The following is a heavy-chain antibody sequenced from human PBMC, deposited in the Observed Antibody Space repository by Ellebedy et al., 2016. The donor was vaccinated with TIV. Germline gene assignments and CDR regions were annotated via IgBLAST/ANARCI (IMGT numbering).Heavy chain of an antibody. CDR2: IWYDGNNK. D-gene: IGHD3-10*01. Sequence: GESLKISXTASGFTFSSHGMHWVRQTPGKGLEWVAVIWYDGNNKIHADSVKGRFTMSRDNSKNTVYLQMTSLRVEDTAVYYCARDGADYYTSGSYMYYFDYWGQGTLVTVSS. V-gene: IGHV3-33*01. CDR3: ARDGADYYTSGSYMYYFDY. J-gene: IGHJ4*02. CDR1: GFTFSSHG.